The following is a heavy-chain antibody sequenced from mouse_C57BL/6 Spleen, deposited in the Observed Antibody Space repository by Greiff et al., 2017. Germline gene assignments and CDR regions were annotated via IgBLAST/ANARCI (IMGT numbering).Heavy chain of an antibody. J-gene: IGHJ3*01. CDR1: GYTFTDYN. V-gene: IGHV1-18*01. CDR2: INPNNGGT. Sequence: VQLQQSGPELVKPGASVKIPCKASGYTFTDYNMDWVKQSNGKSLEWIGVINPNNGGTIYNQKFKGKATLTVDKSSSTAYMELRSLTSEDTAVYCWARDYGGGFAYWGQGTLVTVSA. CDR3: ARDYGGGFAY. D-gene: IGHD1-1*01.